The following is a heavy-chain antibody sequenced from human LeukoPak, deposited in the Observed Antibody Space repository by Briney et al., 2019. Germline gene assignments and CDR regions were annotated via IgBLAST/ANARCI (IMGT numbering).Heavy chain of an antibody. CDR2: IYSGGTT. Sequence: GRSLRLSCAASGFTVSSNYMSWVRQAPGKGLEWVSVIYSGGTTSYADSVKGRFTISRDNSKNTLYLQMNTLRAEDTAVYYCARGGDYRRVDYWGQGTLVTVSS. V-gene: IGHV3-53*01. CDR3: ARGGDYRRVDY. CDR1: GFTVSSNY. J-gene: IGHJ4*02. D-gene: IGHD4-17*01.